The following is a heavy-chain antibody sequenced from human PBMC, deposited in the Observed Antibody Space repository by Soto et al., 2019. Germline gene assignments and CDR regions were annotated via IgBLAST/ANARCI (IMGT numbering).Heavy chain of an antibody. Sequence: GGSLRLSCAASGFTFSTYGMHWVRRAPGKGLEWVAVISYDGSKKNYADSVKGRFTISRDNSKNTLYLQVNSLRAEDTAVYYCAKDAGPCIAAAGPCVFDYWGQGTLVTVSS. CDR2: ISYDGSKK. D-gene: IGHD6-13*01. J-gene: IGHJ4*02. V-gene: IGHV3-30*18. CDR3: AKDAGPCIAAAGPCVFDY. CDR1: GFTFSTYG.